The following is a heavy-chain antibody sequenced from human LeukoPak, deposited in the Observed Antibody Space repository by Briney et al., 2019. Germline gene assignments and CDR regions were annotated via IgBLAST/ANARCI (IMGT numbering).Heavy chain of an antibody. J-gene: IGHJ6*03. Sequence: SETLSLTCTVSGGSIKTYYWSWSRQSPGKGLEWIGSMSYSGTSNYIPSLKSRVSMTIDISKNQFSLKLTSVTAADTALYFCAAGSRPYCFYYMAVWGTGTTVTVSS. CDR3: AAGSRPYCFYYMAV. V-gene: IGHV4-59*08. CDR2: MSYSGTS. CDR1: GGSIKTYY.